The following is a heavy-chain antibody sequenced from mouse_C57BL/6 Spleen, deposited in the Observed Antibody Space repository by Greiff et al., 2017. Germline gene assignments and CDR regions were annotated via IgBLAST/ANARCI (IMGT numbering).Heavy chain of an antibody. CDR3: TTFYYYGSSPRAY. CDR2: IDPEDGDT. D-gene: IGHD1-1*01. J-gene: IGHJ3*01. Sequence: EVQLQQSGAELVRPGASVKLSCTASGFNIKDYYMHWVKQRPEQGLEWIGRIDPEDGDTEYAPKFQGKATMTADTSSNTAYLQLSSLTSEDTAVYYCTTFYYYGSSPRAYWGQGTLVTVSA. CDR1: GFNIKDYY. V-gene: IGHV14-1*01.